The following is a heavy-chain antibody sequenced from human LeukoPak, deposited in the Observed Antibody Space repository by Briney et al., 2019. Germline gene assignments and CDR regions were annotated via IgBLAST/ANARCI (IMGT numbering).Heavy chain of an antibody. CDR3: ARRYGRGSSWRGPHFDY. CDR2: IYYSGST. J-gene: IGHJ4*02. V-gene: IGHV4-39*01. CDR1: GGSISSSSYY. Sequence: PSETLSLTCTVSGGSISSSSYYWGWIRQPPGKGLEWIGSIYYSGSTYYKSSLKSRVTISVDTSKNQFSLRLSSVTAADTAVYYCARRYGRGSSWRGPHFDYWGQGTLVTVSS. D-gene: IGHD6-13*01.